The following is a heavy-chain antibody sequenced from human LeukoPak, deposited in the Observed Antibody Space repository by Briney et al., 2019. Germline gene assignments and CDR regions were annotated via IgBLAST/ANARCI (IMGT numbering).Heavy chain of an antibody. J-gene: IGHJ4*02. CDR2: VLPIFGTT. CDR3: ARRFYYDKSGYSEF. Sequence: SVKVSCKASGGSFTTFVITWVRQAPGQGLEWMGKVLPIFGTTHYAQKFQGRVTISADNSTSTAYMELSRLRSDDTAVYYCARRFYYDKSGYSEFWGQGSLVTVSS. D-gene: IGHD3-22*01. V-gene: IGHV1-69*06. CDR1: GGSFTTFV.